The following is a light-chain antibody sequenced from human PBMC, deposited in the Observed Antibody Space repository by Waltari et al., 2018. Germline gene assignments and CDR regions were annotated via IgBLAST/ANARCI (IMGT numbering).Light chain of an antibody. CDR2: GAS. CDR3: QQYKEWPPWT. J-gene: IGKJ1*01. V-gene: IGKV3-15*01. Sequence: EIVMTQSPATLSVSPGERATLSCRASQSVGNDLAWYHQAPGQAPSLLIYGASSRATGGPARFSGSGSGTEFTLTITSLQSGDFGIYFCQQYKEWPPWTFGQGTRVDTK. CDR1: QSVGND.